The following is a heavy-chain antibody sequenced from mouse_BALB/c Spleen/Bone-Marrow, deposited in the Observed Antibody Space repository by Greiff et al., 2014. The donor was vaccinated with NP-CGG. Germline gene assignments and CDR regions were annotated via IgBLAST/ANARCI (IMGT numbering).Heavy chain of an antibody. J-gene: IGHJ2*01. CDR2: IDPANGNT. CDR3: ALLYGNYDY. CDR1: GFNIKDTY. V-gene: IGHV14-3*02. D-gene: IGHD2-10*02. Sequence: EVQVVESGAELVKPGASVKLSCTASGFNIKDTYMHWVKQRPEQGLEWIVRIDPANGNTKYDPKFQGKATITADTSSNTAYLQLSSLTSEDTAVYYCALLYGNYDYWGQGTTLTVSS.